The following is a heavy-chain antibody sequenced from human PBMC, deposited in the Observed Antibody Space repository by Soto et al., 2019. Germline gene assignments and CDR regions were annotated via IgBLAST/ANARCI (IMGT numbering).Heavy chain of an antibody. CDR1: GFTFRNFG. D-gene: IGHD2-21*02. J-gene: IGHJ4*02. V-gene: IGHV3-30*18. Sequence: QVQLVESGGGVVQSGRSLRLSCAASGFTFRNFGMHWVRQAPGKGLEWVAVISYDGTNKYYADSVKGRFTISRDNSKNTLYLQINSLRAEDTAVYYCAKAVPPFVVVTASDYWGQGTLVTVSS. CDR3: AKAVPPFVVVTASDY. CDR2: ISYDGTNK.